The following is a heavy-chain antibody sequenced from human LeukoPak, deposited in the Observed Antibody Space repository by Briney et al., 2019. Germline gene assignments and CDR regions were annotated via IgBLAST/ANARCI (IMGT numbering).Heavy chain of an antibody. D-gene: IGHD3-3*01. J-gene: IGHJ4*02. V-gene: IGHV4-34*01. CDR1: GGSFSGYY. Sequence: SETLSLTCAVYGGSFSGYYWSWIRQPPGKGLEWIGEINHSGSTNYNPSLKSRVTISVDTSKNQFSLNLSSVTAADTAVYYCAREVGFGVASYSFDSWGQGTLVTVSS. CDR2: INHSGST. CDR3: AREVGFGVASYSFDS.